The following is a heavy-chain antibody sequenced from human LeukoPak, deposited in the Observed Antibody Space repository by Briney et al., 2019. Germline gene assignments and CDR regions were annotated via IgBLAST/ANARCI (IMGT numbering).Heavy chain of an antibody. V-gene: IGHV5-51*01. CDR2: IYPGGYDT. Sequence: ASPLPSIKASAYGFTSYWIAWWRQMPGKGLEWLGIIYPGGYDTRYSPSFQAQITISADKSSTTAYLQWSIRNASDTAMYYCARPARSDNVMDVWGEGLTVSSSS. D-gene: IGHD6-25*01. CDR1: AYGFTSYW. J-gene: IGHJ6*01. CDR3: ARPARSDNVMDV.